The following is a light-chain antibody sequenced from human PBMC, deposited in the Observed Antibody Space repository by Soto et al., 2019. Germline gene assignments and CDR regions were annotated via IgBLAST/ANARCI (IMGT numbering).Light chain of an antibody. CDR1: QSISSW. CDR3: QQYNSYPYT. CDR2: DAS. V-gene: IGKV1-5*01. J-gene: IGKJ2*01. Sequence: DIQMTQSPSTLSASVGDRVTITCRASQSISSWLAWYQQKPEKAPKLLIYDASSLESGVPSRFSGSGSGTEFTLTISSLQPDDFATYYCQQYNSYPYTFGQGTKVDIK.